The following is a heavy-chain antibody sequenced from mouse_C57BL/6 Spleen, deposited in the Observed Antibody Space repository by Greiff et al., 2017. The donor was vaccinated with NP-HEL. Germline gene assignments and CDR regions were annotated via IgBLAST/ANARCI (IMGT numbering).Heavy chain of an antibody. D-gene: IGHD2-1*01. V-gene: IGHV1-82*01. CDR3: ASNYESDY. CDR1: GYAFSSSW. Sequence: QVQLQQSGPELVKPGASVKISCKASGYAFSSSWMNWVKQRPGKGLEWIGRIYPGDGDTNYNGKFKGKATLTADKSSSTAYMQLSSLTSEDSAVYFCASNYESDYWGQGTTLTVSS. J-gene: IGHJ2*01. CDR2: IYPGDGDT.